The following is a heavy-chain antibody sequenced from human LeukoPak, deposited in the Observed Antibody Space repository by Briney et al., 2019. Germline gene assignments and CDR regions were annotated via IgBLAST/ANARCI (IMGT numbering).Heavy chain of an antibody. CDR1: GYTFTSYD. Sequence: GASVKVSSKASGYTFTSYDINWVRQATGQGLEWMGWMNPNSGNTGYAQKFQGRVTMTRNTSISTAYMELSSLRSEDTAVYYCARDLPLRIVGATSDCWGQGTLVTVSS. V-gene: IGHV1-8*01. D-gene: IGHD1-26*01. CDR3: ARDLPLRIVGATSDC. CDR2: MNPNSGNT. J-gene: IGHJ4*02.